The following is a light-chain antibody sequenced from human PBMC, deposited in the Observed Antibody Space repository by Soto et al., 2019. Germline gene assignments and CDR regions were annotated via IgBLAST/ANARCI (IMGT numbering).Light chain of an antibody. V-gene: IGKV3-11*01. CDR3: QQRSIWPPL. CDR2: DAS. Sequence: EIVLTQSPDTLSLSPGEIATLSWSASQTVSSNYLAWCQQKPGQAPRLLIYDASNRATGIPARFSGSGSGTDFTLTISSLEPEDFAVYYCQQRSIWPPLFGQGTRLEIK. J-gene: IGKJ5*01. CDR1: QTVSSNY.